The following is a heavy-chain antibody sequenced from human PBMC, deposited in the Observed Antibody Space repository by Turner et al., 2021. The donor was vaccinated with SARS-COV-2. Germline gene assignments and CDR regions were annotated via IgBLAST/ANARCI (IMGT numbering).Heavy chain of an antibody. D-gene: IGHD2-15*01. CDR1: GFTLDDYA. J-gene: IGHJ4*02. Sequence: EVQLVESGGGVVQPGGSLRLSCAASGFTLDDYAMHWVRQAPGKGLEWVSLMNGDGGNTYADSVKGRFTITRDNSKNSLYLQMNRLRTKDTALYYCAKDPGYCSGGSGYSRTYFDYWGQGTLVTVSS. CDR3: AKDPGYCSGGSGYSRTYFDY. CDR2: MNGDGGNT. V-gene: IGHV3-43*02.